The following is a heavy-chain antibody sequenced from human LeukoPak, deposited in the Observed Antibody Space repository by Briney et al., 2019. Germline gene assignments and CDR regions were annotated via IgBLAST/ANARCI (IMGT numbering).Heavy chain of an antibody. CDR2: INHSGSA. Sequence: SETLSLTCAVYGGSFSGYYWSWIRQPPGKGLEWIGEINHSGSANYNPSLKSRVTISVDTSKNQFSLKLSSVTAADTAVYYCARGLLINCDSSGYFRLWGYYYMDVWGKGTTVTVSS. V-gene: IGHV4-34*01. CDR3: ARGLLINCDSSGYFRLWGYYYMDV. D-gene: IGHD3-22*01. CDR1: GGSFSGYY. J-gene: IGHJ6*03.